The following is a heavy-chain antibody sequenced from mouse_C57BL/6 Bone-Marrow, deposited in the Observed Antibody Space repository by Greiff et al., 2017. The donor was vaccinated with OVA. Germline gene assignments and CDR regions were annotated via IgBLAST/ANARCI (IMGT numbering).Heavy chain of an antibody. CDR2: INPYNGGT. D-gene: IGHD1-1*01. CDR1: GYTFTDYY. V-gene: IGHV1-19*01. CDR3: ARGPYGSSPDY. Sequence: VQLQQSGPVLVKPGASVKMSCKASGYTFTDYYMNWVKQSHGKSLEWIGVINPYNGGTSYNQKFKGKATLTVDKSSSTAYMELNSLTSEDSAVYYCARGPYGSSPDYWGQGTTLTVSS. J-gene: IGHJ2*01.